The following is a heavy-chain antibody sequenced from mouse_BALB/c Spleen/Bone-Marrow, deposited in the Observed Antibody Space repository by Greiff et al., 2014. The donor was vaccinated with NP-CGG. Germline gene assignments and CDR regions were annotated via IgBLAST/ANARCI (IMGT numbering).Heavy chain of an antibody. CDR3: AKSGYSSFDY. D-gene: IGHD1-2*01. J-gene: IGHJ2*01. CDR2: IYPGDGDT. CDR1: GYAFSSYW. V-gene: IGHV1-80*01. Sequence: VKLMESGAELVRPGSSVKISCKASGYAFSSYWVNWVRQRPGQGLEWIGQIYPGDGDTNYNGKFKDKATLTADKSSSTAYMQLSSLTSEASAVYFCAKSGYSSFDYWGQGTTLTVSS.